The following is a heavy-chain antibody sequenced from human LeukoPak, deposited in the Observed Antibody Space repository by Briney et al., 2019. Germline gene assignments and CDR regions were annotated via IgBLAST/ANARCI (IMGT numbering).Heavy chain of an antibody. Sequence: GASVKVSCKASGGTFTSYAISWVRHGPAQGHEWMGGIIPIFGTANYAQKFQGRVTITADESTSTAYMELSSLRSEDTAVDYCARDNLPPVGGGYWGQGTLVTVSS. CDR2: IIPIFGTA. J-gene: IGHJ4*02. CDR3: ARDNLPPVGGGY. V-gene: IGHV1-69*01. CDR1: GGTFTSYA. D-gene: IGHD3-16*01.